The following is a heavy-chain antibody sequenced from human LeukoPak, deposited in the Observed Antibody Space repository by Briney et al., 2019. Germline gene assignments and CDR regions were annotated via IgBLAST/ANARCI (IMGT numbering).Heavy chain of an antibody. J-gene: IGHJ6*03. CDR2: MNPNSGNT. D-gene: IGHD2-21*01. Sequence: VASVKVSWKASGYTFTSYDINWVRQATGQGLEWMGWMNPNSGNTGYAQKFQGRVTMTRNTSISTAYMELSSLRSEDTAVYYCARTGIATLYYYYMDVWGKGTTVTVSS. CDR1: GYTFTSYD. V-gene: IGHV1-8*01. CDR3: ARTGIATLYYYYMDV.